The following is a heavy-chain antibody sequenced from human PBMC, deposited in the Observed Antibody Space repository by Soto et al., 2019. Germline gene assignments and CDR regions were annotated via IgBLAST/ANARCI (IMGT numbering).Heavy chain of an antibody. D-gene: IGHD5-12*01. J-gene: IGHJ4*02. Sequence: QITLKESGPTLVKPTQTLTLTCTFSGFSLSTSGVGVGWIRQPPGKALEWLALIYWDDEKRYSPSLKNRLTITKDTSKNQVVLTKTNMDPVDTATYYCAHRQGGEMATITVFDYWGQGTLVTVSS. CDR3: AHRQGGEMATITVFDY. CDR2: IYWDDEK. V-gene: IGHV2-5*02. CDR1: GFSLSTSGVG.